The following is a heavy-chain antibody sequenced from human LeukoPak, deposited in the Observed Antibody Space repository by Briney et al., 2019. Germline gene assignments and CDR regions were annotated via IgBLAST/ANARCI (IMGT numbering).Heavy chain of an antibody. V-gene: IGHV4-39*01. CDR3: VRHTAAVYYFDY. J-gene: IGHJ4*02. CDR1: GGSISSYY. D-gene: IGHD6-13*01. CDR2: FYYSAST. Sequence: PSKTLSLTCTASGGSISSYYWGWIRQPPGKGLEWIGSFYYSASTYYNPSLKSRVTISVDTSKNQFSLKLSSVTAADTAVYYCVRHTAAVYYFDYWGQGTLVTVSS.